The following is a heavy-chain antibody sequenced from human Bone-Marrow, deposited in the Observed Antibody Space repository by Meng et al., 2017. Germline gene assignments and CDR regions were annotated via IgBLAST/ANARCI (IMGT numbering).Heavy chain of an antibody. Sequence: ESLKISCAVYGGSFSGYYWSWIRQPPGKGLEWIGEINHSGSTNYNPSLKSRVTISVDTSKNQFSLKLSSVTAADTAVYYCASRDESRGFDPWGQGTLVTVSS. CDR2: INHSGST. J-gene: IGHJ5*02. V-gene: IGHV4-34*01. CDR1: GGSFSGYY. D-gene: IGHD5-24*01. CDR3: ASRDESRGFDP.